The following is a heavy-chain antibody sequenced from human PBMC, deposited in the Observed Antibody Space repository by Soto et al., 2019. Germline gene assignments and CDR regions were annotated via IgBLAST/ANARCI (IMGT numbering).Heavy chain of an antibody. CDR2: TYYRSKWYN. V-gene: IGHV6-1*01. Sequence: SQTLSLTCAISGDTVSTNSATWNWIRQSPSRGLEWLGRTYYRSKWYNDYGRSLQSRVTINTDTSKNQFSLQLNSVTPEDTAVYFCARGPGVLITGNGLDVWRQGTTVTVSS. CDR3: ARGPGVLITGNGLDV. D-gene: IGHD3-3*01. J-gene: IGHJ6*02. CDR1: GDTVSTNSAT.